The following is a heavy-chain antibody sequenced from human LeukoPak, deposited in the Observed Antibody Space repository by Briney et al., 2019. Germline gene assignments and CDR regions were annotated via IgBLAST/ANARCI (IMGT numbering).Heavy chain of an antibody. CDR1: GGSISSYY. Sequence: PSETLSLTCTVSGGSISSYYWSWIRQPAGKGLEWIGRIYTSGSTNYNPSLKSRVTMSVDTSKNQFSLKLSSVTAADTAVYYCAGEDVVVPAAMILLGNWFDPWGQGTLVTVSS. CDR3: AGEDVVVPAAMILLGNWFDP. V-gene: IGHV4-4*07. CDR2: IYTSGST. D-gene: IGHD2-2*01. J-gene: IGHJ5*02.